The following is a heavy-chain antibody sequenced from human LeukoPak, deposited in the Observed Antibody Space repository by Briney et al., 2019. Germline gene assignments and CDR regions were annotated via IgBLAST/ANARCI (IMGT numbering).Heavy chain of an antibody. D-gene: IGHD3-3*01. V-gene: IGHV3-33*01. Sequence: PGGSLRPSCAGSGFSFRGYGFHWVRQAPGKGLEWVALIWYDGRNNYYAESVKGRFTISRDDSKNTLSLQMNSLRAEDTAVYYCARDSGVADFHGDYYYYMDVWGKGTTVTVSS. CDR1: GFSFRGYG. CDR3: ARDSGVADFHGDYYYYMDV. CDR2: IWYDGRNN. J-gene: IGHJ6*03.